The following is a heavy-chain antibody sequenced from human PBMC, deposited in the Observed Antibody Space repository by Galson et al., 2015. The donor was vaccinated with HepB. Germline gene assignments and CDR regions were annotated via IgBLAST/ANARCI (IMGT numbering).Heavy chain of an antibody. V-gene: IGHV3-33*01. Sequence: SLRLSCAASGFTFSTYGMHWVRQAPGKGLEWVAVIWYDGSKKYYADSVKGRFTISRDNSKNTLYLQMNSLRAEDTAVYYCALGPYCSSTTCYRRAFDFWGQGTMVTVSS. CDR2: IWYDGSKK. J-gene: IGHJ3*01. CDR3: ALGPYCSSTTCYRRAFDF. CDR1: GFTFSTYG. D-gene: IGHD2-2*02.